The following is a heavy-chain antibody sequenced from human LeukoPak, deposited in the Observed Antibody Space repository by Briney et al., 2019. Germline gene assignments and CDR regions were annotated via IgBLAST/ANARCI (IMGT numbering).Heavy chain of an antibody. Sequence: SETLSLTCSVSGGSIRSLGYSWGWIRQPPGKGLEWIASMYYTGTPYYNPSLKIRVTMSVDTSKNQFSLNLSSVTAADTAVFYCARSVSAYAGRGWFDPWGQGTLVTVSS. V-gene: IGHV4-39*07. CDR2: MYYTGTP. D-gene: IGHD5-12*01. J-gene: IGHJ5*02. CDR1: GGSIRSLGYS. CDR3: ARSVSAYAGRGWFDP.